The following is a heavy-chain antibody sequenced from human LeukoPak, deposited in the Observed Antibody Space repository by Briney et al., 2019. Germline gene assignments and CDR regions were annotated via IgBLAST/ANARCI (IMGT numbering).Heavy chain of an antibody. J-gene: IGHJ4*02. V-gene: IGHV3-30*02. D-gene: IGHD2/OR15-2a*01. CDR3: AKQEYYGPDY. CDR1: GFTFSSYG. CDR2: IRYDGSNK. Sequence: PGGSLTLSCAASGFTFSSYGMHWVRQAQGKGLEWVAFIRYDGSNKFHADSVKGRFTISGDASKSTLYLRMSSLRTEDTAVYYCAKQEYYGPDYWGQGTLVTVSS.